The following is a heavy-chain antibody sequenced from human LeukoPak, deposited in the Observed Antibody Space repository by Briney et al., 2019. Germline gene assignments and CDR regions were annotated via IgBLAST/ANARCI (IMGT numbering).Heavy chain of an antibody. CDR2: INPSGGST. Sequence: ASVKVSCKASGYTFTSYYMHWVRQAPGQGLEWMGIINPSGGSTSYAQKFQGRVTMTWDTSTSTVYMELSSLRSEDTAVYYCARAQQLVFGAFDIWGQGTMVTVSS. CDR1: GYTFTSYY. D-gene: IGHD6-13*01. V-gene: IGHV1-46*03. CDR3: ARAQQLVFGAFDI. J-gene: IGHJ3*02.